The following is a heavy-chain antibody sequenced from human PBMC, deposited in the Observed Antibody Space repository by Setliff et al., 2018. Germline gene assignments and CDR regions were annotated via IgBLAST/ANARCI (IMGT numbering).Heavy chain of an antibody. CDR3: ARAQPATIAGVVPGVADFGIDV. J-gene: IGHJ6*02. Sequence: SETLSLTCSVSSGSMRNSYWIWIRQPAGEGLEWIGRIYTSGSTNYNPSLKRRVTISLEMSKNQFSLTLSSVTAADTAVYYCARAQPATIAGVVPGVADFGIDVWGQGTTVTVSS. D-gene: IGHD2-2*01. V-gene: IGHV4-4*07. CDR2: IYTSGST. CDR1: SGSMRNSY.